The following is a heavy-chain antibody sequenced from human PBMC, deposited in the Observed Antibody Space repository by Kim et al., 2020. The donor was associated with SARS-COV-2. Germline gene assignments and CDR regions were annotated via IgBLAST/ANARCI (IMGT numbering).Heavy chain of an antibody. CDR3: ARDRGGYSYGSDISGHFDY. CDR1: GGTFSSYA. Sequence: SVKVSCKASGGTFSSYAISWVRQAPGQGLEWMGGIIPIFGTANYAQKFQGRVTITADESTSTAYMELSSLRSEDTAVYYCARDRGGYSYGSDISGHFDYWGQGTLVTVSS. J-gene: IGHJ4*02. D-gene: IGHD5-18*01. V-gene: IGHV1-69*13. CDR2: IIPIFGTA.